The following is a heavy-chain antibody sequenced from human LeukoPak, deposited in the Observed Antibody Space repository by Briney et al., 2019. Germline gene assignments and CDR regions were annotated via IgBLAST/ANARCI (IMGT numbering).Heavy chain of an antibody. CDR1: GFTFSSYE. Sequence: GGSLRLSCAASGFTFSSYEMNWVRQAPGKGLEWVSYISSGGGGIFYADSVKGRFTISRDNAKNSLHLQMNSLRAEDTAVYYCASKSYSFDYWGQGTLVTVSS. J-gene: IGHJ4*02. V-gene: IGHV3-48*03. CDR2: ISSGGGGI. D-gene: IGHD1-26*01. CDR3: ASKSYSFDY.